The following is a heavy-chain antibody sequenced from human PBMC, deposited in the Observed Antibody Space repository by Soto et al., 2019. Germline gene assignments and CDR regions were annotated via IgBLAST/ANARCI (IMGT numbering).Heavy chain of an antibody. V-gene: IGHV4-59*08. Sequence: SETLSLTCTVSGGSISSYYWSWIRQPPGKGLEWIGYIYYSGSTNYNPSLKSRVTISVDTSKNQFSLKLSSVTAADTAVYYCARHVGGYYYDSSGRGLDPWGQGTLVTVSS. D-gene: IGHD3-22*01. J-gene: IGHJ5*02. CDR3: ARHVGGYYYDSSGRGLDP. CDR1: GGSISSYY. CDR2: IYYSGST.